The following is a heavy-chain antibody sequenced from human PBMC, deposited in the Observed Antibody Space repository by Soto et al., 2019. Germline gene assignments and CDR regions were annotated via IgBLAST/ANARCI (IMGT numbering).Heavy chain of an antibody. J-gene: IGHJ5*02. CDR1: GGTFSSYA. CDR2: IIPIFGTA. D-gene: IGHD3-22*01. V-gene: IGHV1-69*13. Sequence: EASVKVSCKASGGTFSSYAISWVRQAPGQGLEWMGGIIPIFGTANYAQKFQGRVTITADESTSTAYMELSSLRSEDTAVYYCARERGSGYDSSGYTGKFDPWGQGTLVTVSS. CDR3: ARERGSGYDSSGYTGKFDP.